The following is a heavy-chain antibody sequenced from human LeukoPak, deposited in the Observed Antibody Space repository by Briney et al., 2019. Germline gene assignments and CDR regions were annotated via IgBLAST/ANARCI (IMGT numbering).Heavy chain of an antibody. J-gene: IGHJ3*02. V-gene: IGHV3-21*01. CDR2: ISSGSHHI. CDR3: ATRVQADSYDASDI. Sequence: GGSLRLSCAASGVTFSRDSIKWVRQAPGKGLEWVSSISSGSHHIYYPDPVKGRFTISRDNAKNSLYLQMNHLRPDDSALDYCATRVQADSYDASDIWGQGTFVAVSS. D-gene: IGHD3-3*01. CDR1: GVTFSRDS.